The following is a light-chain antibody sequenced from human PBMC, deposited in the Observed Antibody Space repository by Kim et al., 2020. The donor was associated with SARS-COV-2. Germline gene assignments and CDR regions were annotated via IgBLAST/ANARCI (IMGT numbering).Light chain of an antibody. Sequence: SVLTQPPSASGTPGQTVTISCSRSGSNIGSNSINWYQQLPGTAPKLLIFGYNQRPSGIPDRFSGSMSGASASLAISGLQSEDAADYYCSVWDGSLNGAIFGGGTQLTVL. CDR2: GYN. CDR1: GSNIGSNS. CDR3: SVWDGSLNGAI. J-gene: IGLJ2*01. V-gene: IGLV1-44*01.